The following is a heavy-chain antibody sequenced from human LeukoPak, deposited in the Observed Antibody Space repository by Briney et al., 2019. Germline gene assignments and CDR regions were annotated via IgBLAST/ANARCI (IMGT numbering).Heavy chain of an antibody. CDR3: ARASTTVPNLLDY. D-gene: IGHD4-17*01. CDR1: GFIFSTYW. J-gene: IGHJ4*02. CDR2: IKGDGSST. V-gene: IGHV3-74*01. Sequence: GGSLRLSCAASGFIFSTYWMHWVRQAPGKGLVWVSRIKGDGSSTIYADSVKGRFTTSRDNSKNTLYLQTSSLRAEDTAVYYCARASTTVPNLLDYWGQGTLVTVSS.